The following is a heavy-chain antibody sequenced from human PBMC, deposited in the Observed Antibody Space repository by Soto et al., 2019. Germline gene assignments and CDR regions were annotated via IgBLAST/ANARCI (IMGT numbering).Heavy chain of an antibody. CDR1: GFTFSSYS. V-gene: IGHV3-21*01. D-gene: IGHD3-10*01. Sequence: GGSLRLSCAASGFTFSSYSMNWVRQAPGKGLEWVSSISSSSSYIYYADSVKGRFTISRDNAKNSLYLQMNSLRAEDTAVYYCARVGLGSGSYFPANDYWGQGTLVTVSS. CDR2: ISSSSSYI. CDR3: ARVGLGSGSYFPANDY. J-gene: IGHJ4*02.